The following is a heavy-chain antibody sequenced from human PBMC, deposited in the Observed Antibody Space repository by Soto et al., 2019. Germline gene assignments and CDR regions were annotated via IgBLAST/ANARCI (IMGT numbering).Heavy chain of an antibody. CDR2: INAGNGNT. CDR3: TRESPPADY. V-gene: IGHV1-3*01. CDR1: GYTFTSYA. Sequence: GASVKVSCKASGYTFTSYAMHWVRQAPGQRLEWMGWINAGNGNTKYSQKFQGRVTMTTDTSTSTAYMELRSLRSEDTAVYYCTRESPPADYWGQGTLVTVSS. J-gene: IGHJ4*02.